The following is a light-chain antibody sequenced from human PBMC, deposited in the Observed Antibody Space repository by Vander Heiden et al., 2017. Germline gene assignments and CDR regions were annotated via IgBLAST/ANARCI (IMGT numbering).Light chain of an antibody. Sequence: SYELTQPPSVSVYPGQTASITCSGDNLGDKYACWYQQKPGQSPGLVIYQDSKRPSGIPERFSGSNSGNTATLTISGTQAMDEADYYCQAWDSSTASFGGGTKLTVL. CDR1: NLGDKY. V-gene: IGLV3-1*01. J-gene: IGLJ2*01. CDR3: QAWDSSTAS. CDR2: QDS.